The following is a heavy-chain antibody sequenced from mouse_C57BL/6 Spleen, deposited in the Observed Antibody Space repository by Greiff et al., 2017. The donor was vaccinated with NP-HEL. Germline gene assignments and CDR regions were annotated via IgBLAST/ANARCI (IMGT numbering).Heavy chain of an antibody. CDR1: GYTFTSYW. J-gene: IGHJ1*03. CDR2: IDPSDSYT. D-gene: IGHD2-3*01. CDR3: ARSKTDYDYWYFDV. V-gene: IGHV1-50*01. Sequence: QVQLQQPGAELVKPGASVKLSCKASGYTFTSYWMQWVKQRPGQGLEWIGEIDPSDSYTNYNQKFKGKATLTVDTSSSTAYMQLSSLTSEDSAVYYCARSKTDYDYWYFDVWGTGTTVTVSS.